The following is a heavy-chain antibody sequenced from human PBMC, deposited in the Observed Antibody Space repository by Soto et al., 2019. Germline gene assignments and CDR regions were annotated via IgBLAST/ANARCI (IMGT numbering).Heavy chain of an antibody. CDR3: ASWGSGWHVEGSYYYYYGMDV. D-gene: IGHD6-19*01. Sequence: QVQLVQSGAEVKKPGSSVKVSCKASGGTFSSYAISWVRQAPGQGLEWMGGIIPIFGTANYAQKFQGRVTITADESTSTAYMELSSLRSEDTAVYYCASWGSGWHVEGSYYYYYGMDVWGQGTTVTVSS. V-gene: IGHV1-69*01. J-gene: IGHJ6*02. CDR2: IIPIFGTA. CDR1: GGTFSSYA.